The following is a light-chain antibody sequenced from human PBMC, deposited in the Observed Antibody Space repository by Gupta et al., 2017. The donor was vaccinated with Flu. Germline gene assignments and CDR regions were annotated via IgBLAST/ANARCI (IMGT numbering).Light chain of an antibody. V-gene: IGKV6-21*01. CDR3: HQSSSLPFT. CDR2: YAS. J-gene: IGKJ2*01. Sequence: NEKVTITCRASQSIGTSLHWYRQRPDQSPKLLIKYASHSFSGVPSRFSGSGSGTDFTLTINSLEAEDAATYYCHQSSSLPFTFGQGTKLEIK. CDR1: QSIGTS.